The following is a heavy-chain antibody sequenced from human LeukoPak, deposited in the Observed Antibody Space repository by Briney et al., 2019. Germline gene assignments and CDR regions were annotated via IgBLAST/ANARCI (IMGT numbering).Heavy chain of an antibody. D-gene: IGHD3-22*01. Sequence: ASMKVSCKASGGTFISYAISWVRQAPGQGLEWMGGIIPIFGTANYAQKFQGRVTITADESTSTAYMELSSLRSEDTAVYYCARVQAGSGYYRPEGAFDIWGQGTMVTVSS. CDR2: IIPIFGTA. J-gene: IGHJ3*02. CDR3: ARVQAGSGYYRPEGAFDI. CDR1: GGTFISYA. V-gene: IGHV1-69*13.